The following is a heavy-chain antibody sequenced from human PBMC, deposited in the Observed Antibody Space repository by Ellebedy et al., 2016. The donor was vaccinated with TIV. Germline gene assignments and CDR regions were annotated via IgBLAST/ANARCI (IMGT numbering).Heavy chain of an antibody. J-gene: IGHJ4*02. Sequence: GESLKISCTASGFIVSTNHMNWVRQAPGKGLEWVSSISTSSSFIYYADSVKGRFTISRDNAKNSLYLQMNSLRAEDTAVYYCARGGHYGGNTPFDYWGQGTLVTVSS. CDR1: GFIVSTNH. CDR3: ARGGHYGGNTPFDY. D-gene: IGHD4-23*01. V-gene: IGHV3-21*01. CDR2: ISTSSSFI.